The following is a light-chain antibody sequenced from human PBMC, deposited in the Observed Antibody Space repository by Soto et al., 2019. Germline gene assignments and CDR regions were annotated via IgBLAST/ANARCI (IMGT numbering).Light chain of an antibody. J-gene: IGKJ4*01. Sequence: DIVMTQSPAILSVSLGERATISCLASQSISDNLAWYQQRSGQAPRLLVYGASARATGVPAGFSGSGSGTEFTHTISSLQSDDFAIYYCQQYKSWPPLTFGGGTKVE. CDR1: QSISDN. V-gene: IGKV3-15*01. CDR2: GAS. CDR3: QQYKSWPPLT.